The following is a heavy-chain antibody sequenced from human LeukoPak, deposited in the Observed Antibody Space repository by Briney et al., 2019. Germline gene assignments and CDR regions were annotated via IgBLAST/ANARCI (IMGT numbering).Heavy chain of an antibody. CDR1: GGSISSYY. V-gene: IGHV4-4*07. Sequence: SETLSLTCTVSGGSISSYYWSWIRQPAGKGLEWIGRIYTSGSTNYNPSLKSRVTMSVDTSKNQFSLKLSSVTAADTAVYYCARGTGYYGSGSYYRPFDYWGQGTLVTVSS. CDR2: IYTSGST. J-gene: IGHJ4*02. D-gene: IGHD3-10*01. CDR3: ARGTGYYGSGSYYRPFDY.